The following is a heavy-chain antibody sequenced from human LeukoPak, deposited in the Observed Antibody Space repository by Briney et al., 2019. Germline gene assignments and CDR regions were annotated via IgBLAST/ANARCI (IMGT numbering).Heavy chain of an antibody. V-gene: IGHV4-34*01. CDR3: ARVANRSLGAYYYYYYMDV. D-gene: IGHD1-14*01. J-gene: IGHJ6*03. CDR1: GGSFSGYY. CDR2: INHSGST. Sequence: PSETLSLTCAVYGGSFSGYYWSWIRQPPGKGLEWIGEINHSGSTNYNPSLKSRVTISVDTSKNQFSLKLSSVTAADTAVYYCARVANRSLGAYYYYYYMDVWGKGTTVTVSS.